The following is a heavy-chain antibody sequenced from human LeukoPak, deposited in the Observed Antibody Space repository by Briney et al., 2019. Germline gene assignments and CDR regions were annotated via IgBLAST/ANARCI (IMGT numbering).Heavy chain of an antibody. V-gene: IGHV3-33*01. CDR1: GFTFSSHA. J-gene: IGHJ4*02. Sequence: GGSLRLSCAASGFTFSSHAMHWVRQAPAKGLEWVAMIWFDGNTTYYVNSVKGRFTISRDNSQNTVDLRMNSLSAEDTAVYYCTRDPPSSGWSFDYWGQGTLVTVSS. CDR3: TRDPPSSGWSFDY. CDR2: IWFDGNTT. D-gene: IGHD6-19*01.